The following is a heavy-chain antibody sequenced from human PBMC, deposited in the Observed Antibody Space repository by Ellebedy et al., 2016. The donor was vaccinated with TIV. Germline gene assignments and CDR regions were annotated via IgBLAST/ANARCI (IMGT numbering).Heavy chain of an antibody. D-gene: IGHD3-10*01. CDR1: GFTFSSYF. CDR2: ISGSGDTT. CDR3: AKGALWFGEIDAFDV. J-gene: IGHJ3*01. Sequence: GGSLRLXCAASGFTFSSYFMSWVRQAPGKGLEWVSVISGSGDTTYYAASVKGRFTISRDNSKNTLYLQMNSLRAEDTAVYYCAKGALWFGEIDAFDVWGQGTMVTVSS. V-gene: IGHV3-23*01.